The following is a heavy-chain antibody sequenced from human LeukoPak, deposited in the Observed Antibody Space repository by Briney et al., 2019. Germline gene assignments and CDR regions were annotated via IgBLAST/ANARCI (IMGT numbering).Heavy chain of an antibody. J-gene: IGHJ4*02. V-gene: IGHV1-46*01. Sequence: ASVKVSCKASGYTFTRYYIHWVRQAPGQGLEWMGIINPSGGSTSYAQKFHGRVTMTRDTSTSTVYMELSSLRSEDTAVYYCARPPYGANSLYYFDYWGQGTLVTVSS. CDR3: ARPPYGANSLYYFDY. CDR1: GYTFTRYY. D-gene: IGHD4-23*01. CDR2: INPSGGST.